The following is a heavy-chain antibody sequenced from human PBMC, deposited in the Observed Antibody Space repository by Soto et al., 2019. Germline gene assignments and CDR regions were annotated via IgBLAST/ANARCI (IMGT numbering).Heavy chain of an antibody. Sequence: GESLKISCKAFRYSFTDYWIGWVRQMPGKGLEWMGFIYPGDSDTRYSPSFQGQVTISADKSISTAYLQWSSLKASDSAIYFCASHTNSRYYFDHLGQGTVVTGSS. CDR3: ASHTNSRYYFDH. V-gene: IGHV5-51*01. J-gene: IGHJ4*02. CDR2: IYPGDSDT. CDR1: RYSFTDYW. D-gene: IGHD2-2*01.